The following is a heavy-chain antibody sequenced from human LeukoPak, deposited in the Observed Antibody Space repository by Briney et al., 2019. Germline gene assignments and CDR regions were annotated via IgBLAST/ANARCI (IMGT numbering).Heavy chain of an antibody. J-gene: IGHJ5*02. V-gene: IGHV3-53*01. CDR2: IYSGGST. CDR3: ARGPSYYYDSSGYYMS. D-gene: IGHD3-22*01. Sequence: PGGSLRLSCAASGFTVSSNYMSWVRQAPGKGLEWVSVIYSGGSTHYADSVKGRFTISRDNSKNTLYLQMNSLRAEDTAVYYCARGPSYYYDSSGYYMSWGQGTLVTVSS. CDR1: GFTVSSNY.